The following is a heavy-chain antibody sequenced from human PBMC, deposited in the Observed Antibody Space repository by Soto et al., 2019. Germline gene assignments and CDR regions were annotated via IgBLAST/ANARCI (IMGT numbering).Heavy chain of an antibody. Sequence: ASVKVSCKASGYRFTGYGLHWVRQAPGQGLQWMGWINPKSGATDYAQKFQGRVTMTREMSTNSAYLELSGLRSDDTAVYYCASTTGYSYHYYGMDVWGQGTTVTVSS. V-gene: IGHV1-2*02. CDR2: INPKSGAT. J-gene: IGHJ6*01. CDR3: ASTTGYSYHYYGMDV. D-gene: IGHD3-9*01. CDR1: GYRFTGYG.